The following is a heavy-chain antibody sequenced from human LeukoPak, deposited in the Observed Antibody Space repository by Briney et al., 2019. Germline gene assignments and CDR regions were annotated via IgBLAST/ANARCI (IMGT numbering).Heavy chain of an antibody. D-gene: IGHD7-27*01. CDR3: AREDWGSVY. CDR2: ISYDGSNK. Sequence: GRSLRLSCAASGFTFSSYGMHWVRQAPGKGLEWVAVISYDGSNKYYADSVKGRFTISRDNSKNTLYLQMNSLRAEDTAVYYCAREDWGSVYWGQGSLVTVSS. J-gene: IGHJ4*02. CDR1: GFTFSSYG. V-gene: IGHV3-30*03.